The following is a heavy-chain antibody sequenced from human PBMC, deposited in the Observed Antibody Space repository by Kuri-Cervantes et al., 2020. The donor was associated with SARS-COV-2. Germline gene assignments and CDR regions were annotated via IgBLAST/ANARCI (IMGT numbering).Heavy chain of an antibody. D-gene: IGHD2-15*01. CDR2: ISSSSSTI. Sequence: GGALRLSCAASGFTFSSYSMNWVRQAPGKGLEWVSYISSSSSTIYYADSVKGRFTISRDNAKNTLYLQMNSLRAEDTTVYYCARGDLGYWSGGSCYNGFDPWGQGTLVTVSS. CDR3: ARGDLGYWSGGSCYNGFDP. CDR1: GFTFSSYS. J-gene: IGHJ5*02. V-gene: IGHV3-48*01.